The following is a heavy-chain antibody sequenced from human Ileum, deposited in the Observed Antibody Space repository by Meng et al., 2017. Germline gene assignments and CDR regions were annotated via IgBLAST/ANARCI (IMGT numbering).Heavy chain of an antibody. J-gene: IGHJ4*02. CDR1: GLSISSSDW. V-gene: IGHV4-4*02. Sequence: LQETGPGRVEPSGTLSLNCAVSGLSISSSDWWSWFRQPPGKGLEWIAEMNLGGSPNYNPSLKSRVTMSVDKSNDHLSLQLTSVTAADTAVYYCAHIFDSWGQGTLVTVSS. CDR2: MNLGGSP. CDR3: AHIFDS.